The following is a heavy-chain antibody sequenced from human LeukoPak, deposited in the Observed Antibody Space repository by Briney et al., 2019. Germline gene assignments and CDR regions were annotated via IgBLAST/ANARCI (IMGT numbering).Heavy chain of an antibody. D-gene: IGHD3-10*01. Sequence: SETLSLTCAVYGGSFSGYYWSWIRQPPGKGLEWIGEINHSGSTNYNPSLKSRVTISVDTSKNQFSLKLSSVTAADTAVYYCARATYYYGSGSATGAPIFDYWGQGTLVTVSS. V-gene: IGHV4-34*01. CDR2: INHSGST. J-gene: IGHJ4*02. CDR3: ARATYYYGSGSATGAPIFDY. CDR1: GGSFSGYY.